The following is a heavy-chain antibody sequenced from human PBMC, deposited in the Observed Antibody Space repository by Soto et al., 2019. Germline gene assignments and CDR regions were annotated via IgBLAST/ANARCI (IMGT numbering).Heavy chain of an antibody. D-gene: IGHD3-10*01. CDR3: ARSEIHGSGSLDY. J-gene: IGHJ4*02. CDR2: IYHSGST. CDR1: GGSISSSNW. V-gene: IGHV4-4*02. Sequence: PSETLSLTCAGSGGSISSSNWWGWVRQPPGKGLEWIGEIYHSGSTNYNPSLKSRVTISVDKSKNQFSLKLSSVTAADTAVYYCARSEIHGSGSLDYWGQGTLVTVSS.